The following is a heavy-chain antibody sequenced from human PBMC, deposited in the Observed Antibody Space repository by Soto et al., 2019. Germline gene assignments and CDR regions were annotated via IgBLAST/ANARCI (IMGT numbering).Heavy chain of an antibody. J-gene: IGHJ5*02. CDR3: ARQLVPARVLGPGWFDP. V-gene: IGHV4-39*01. CDR1: GGSISSSSYY. CDR2: IYYSGST. Sequence: SETLSLTCTVSGGSISSSSYYWGWIRQPPGKGLEWIGSIYYSGSTYYNPSLKSRVTISVDTSKNQFSLKLSSVTAADTAVYYCARQLVPARVLGPGWFDPWGQGTLVTVSS. D-gene: IGHD2-2*01.